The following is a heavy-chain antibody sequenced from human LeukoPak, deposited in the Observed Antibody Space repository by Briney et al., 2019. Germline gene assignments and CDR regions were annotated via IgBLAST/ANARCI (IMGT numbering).Heavy chain of an antibody. CDR1: GYTFIDYW. V-gene: IGHV1-2*06. CDR2: ININSGGI. J-gene: IGHJ4*02. D-gene: IGHD3-3*01. CDR3: ARDRDGGVGTMDY. Sequence: ASVRVSCKTSGYTFIDYWIHWVRQAPGQGLEWMGRININSGGINYAQKFQGRVTMTRATSIRTAYMELSRLRFDDTAVYYCARDRDGGVGTMDYWGQGTLVPVSS.